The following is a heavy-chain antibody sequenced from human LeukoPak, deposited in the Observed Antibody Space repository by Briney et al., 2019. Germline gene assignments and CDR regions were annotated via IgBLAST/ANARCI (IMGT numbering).Heavy chain of an antibody. CDR3: ARVVGCGGDCYSGISDY. J-gene: IGHJ4*02. V-gene: IGHV7-4-1*02. Sequence: ASVKVSCKASGYTFTTYAMNWVRQAPGQGLEWMGWIYTNTGNPTYAQGFTGRFVFSLDTSVSTAYLQISSLKAEDTAVYYCARVVGCGGDCYSGISDYWGQGTLVTVSS. CDR1: GYTFTTYA. CDR2: IYTNTGNP. D-gene: IGHD2-21*02.